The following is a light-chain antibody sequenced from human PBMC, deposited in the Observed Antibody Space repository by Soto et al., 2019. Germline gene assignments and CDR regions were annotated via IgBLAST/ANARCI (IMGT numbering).Light chain of an antibody. J-gene: IGKJ4*01. CDR2: ADS. V-gene: IGKV1-39*01. Sequence: DIQLTQSPSSLSASVGDRVTITCRASQTVTNYLHWYQQKPGKAPKLLIYADSNLQSGVPSRFRASGSRTDFTLTISGLQPEDFVTYYCQQSYTTRPLTFGGGTKVESK. CDR3: QQSYTTRPLT. CDR1: QTVTNY.